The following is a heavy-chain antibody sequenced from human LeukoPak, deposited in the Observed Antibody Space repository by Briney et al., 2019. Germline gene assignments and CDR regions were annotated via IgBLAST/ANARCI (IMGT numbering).Heavy chain of an antibody. CDR2: ISAYNGNT. V-gene: IGHV1-18*04. J-gene: IGHJ5*02. Sequence: GASVKVSCKASGYTFTSYGISWVRQAPGQGLEWMGWISAYNGNTNYAQKLQGRVTMTTDTSTSTAYMELRSLRSDDTAVYYCARAKGVRGVIGYNWFAPWGQGTLVTVSS. D-gene: IGHD3-10*01. CDR3: ARAKGVRGVIGYNWFAP. CDR1: GYTFTSYG.